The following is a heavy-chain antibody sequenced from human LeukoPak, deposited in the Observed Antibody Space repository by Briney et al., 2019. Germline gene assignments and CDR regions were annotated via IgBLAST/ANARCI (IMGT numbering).Heavy chain of an antibody. Sequence: GGSLRLPCAASGFTFDGYAMHWVRQVPGKGLEWVSGINWNSGSIGYADSVKGRFTISRDNAKNSLYLQMNSLRAEDTALYYCAKDQGGYASNFDYWGQGTLVTVSS. V-gene: IGHV3-9*01. CDR1: GFTFDGYA. D-gene: IGHD5-12*01. CDR2: INWNSGSI. CDR3: AKDQGGYASNFDY. J-gene: IGHJ4*02.